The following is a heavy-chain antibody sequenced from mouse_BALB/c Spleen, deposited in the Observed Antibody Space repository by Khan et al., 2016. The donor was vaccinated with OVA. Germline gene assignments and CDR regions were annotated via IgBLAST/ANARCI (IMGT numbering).Heavy chain of an antibody. Sequence: QVKTGASVKISCKASGYSFTGYYMHWVKQSHGESLEWIGYISSYNGAASYNQKFKGRATFTVETSSSTAYMQFNSLTSEDSAVDYCARGFYYYVTSLYAMDYWGQGTSVTVSS. CDR1: GYSFTGYY. V-gene: IGHV1S34*01. J-gene: IGHJ4*01. CDR2: ISSYNGAA. D-gene: IGHD1-1*01. CDR3: ARGFYYYVTSLYAMDY.